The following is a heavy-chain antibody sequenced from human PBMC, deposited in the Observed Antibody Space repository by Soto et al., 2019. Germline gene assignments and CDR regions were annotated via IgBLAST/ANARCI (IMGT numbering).Heavy chain of an antibody. Sequence: SETLSLTCTVSGGSINTGSYYWGWIRQPPGKGLEWIGSIYYSGSTYYNPSLKSRVTIFVDTSKNQFSLKLTSLTATDTAVYYCARRRLGDFDYWGQGALVTVSS. D-gene: IGHD3-16*01. J-gene: IGHJ4*02. CDR3: ARRRLGDFDY. CDR1: GGSINTGSYY. V-gene: IGHV4-39*01. CDR2: IYYSGST.